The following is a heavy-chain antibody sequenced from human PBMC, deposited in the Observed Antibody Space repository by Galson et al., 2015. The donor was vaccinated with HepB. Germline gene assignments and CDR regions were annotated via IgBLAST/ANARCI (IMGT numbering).Heavy chain of an antibody. CDR3: ASPHTYYYDSSGYDAFDI. J-gene: IGHJ3*02. CDR1: GYTFTSYD. D-gene: IGHD3-22*01. Sequence: SVKVSCKASGYTFTSYDINWVRQATGQGLEWMGWMNPNSGNTGYAQKFQGRVTMTRNTSISTAYMELSSLRSEDTAVYYCASPHTYYYDSSGYDAFDIWGQGTMVTVSS. V-gene: IGHV1-8*01. CDR2: MNPNSGNT.